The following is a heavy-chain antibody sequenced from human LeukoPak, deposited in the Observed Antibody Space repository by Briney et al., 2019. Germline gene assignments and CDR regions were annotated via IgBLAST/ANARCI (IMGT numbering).Heavy chain of an antibody. J-gene: IGHJ4*02. CDR1: GFTFSSYA. CDR3: AKDPYYYDSSGYYYY. V-gene: IGHV3-23*01. D-gene: IGHD3-22*01. CDR2: ISGSGGST. Sequence: PGGSLRLSCAASGFTFSSYAMSWVRQAPGKGLEWVSAISGSGGSTYYADSVKGRFTISRDNSKNTLYLQMNSLRAEDTAVYYCAKDPYYYDSSGYYYYWGQGTLVTVSS.